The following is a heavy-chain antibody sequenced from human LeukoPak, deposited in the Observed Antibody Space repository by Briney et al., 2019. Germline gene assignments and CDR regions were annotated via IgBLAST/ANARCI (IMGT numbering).Heavy chain of an antibody. CDR2: IRYDGSNK. D-gene: IGHD3-10*01. CDR3: ASTETRFGIYYYYMDV. Sequence: PGGSLRLSCAASGFTFSAYAMTWVRQAPGKGLEWVAFIRYDGSNKYYADSVKGRFTISRDNSKNTLYLQMNSLRAEDTAVYYCASTETRFGIYYYYMDVWGKGTTVTVSS. J-gene: IGHJ6*03. CDR1: GFTFSAYA. V-gene: IGHV3-30*02.